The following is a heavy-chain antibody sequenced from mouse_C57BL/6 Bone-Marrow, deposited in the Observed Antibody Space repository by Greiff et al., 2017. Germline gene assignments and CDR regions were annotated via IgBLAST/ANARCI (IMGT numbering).Heavy chain of an antibody. Sequence: QVQLQQPGAELVRPGSSVKLSCKASGYTFTSYWMDWVNQRPGQGLEWIGNIYPSDSYTHYNQKFKDKGTLTVDKSSSTAYIQLSSLTSEDSAVYYCARRRDGYNFDYWGQGTTLTVSS. CDR3: ARRRDGYNFDY. D-gene: IGHD2-3*01. CDR2: IYPSDSYT. CDR1: GYTFTSYW. V-gene: IGHV1-61*01. J-gene: IGHJ2*01.